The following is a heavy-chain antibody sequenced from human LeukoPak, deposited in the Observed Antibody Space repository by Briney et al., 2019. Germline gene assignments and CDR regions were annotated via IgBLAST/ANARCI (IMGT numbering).Heavy chain of an antibody. V-gene: IGHV3-30*02. CDR3: AKERVTTIFGVIINAFDV. CDR1: GFTFNDYG. Sequence: PGGSLRLSCAASGFTFNDYGVYWVRQAPGKGLEWVAFIRYDSSHEYYADSVKGRFTISRDNSKNTVYLQMNSLRDKDTAVYYCAKERVTTIFGVIINAFDVRGQGTMVTVSS. J-gene: IGHJ3*01. CDR2: IRYDSSHE. D-gene: IGHD3-3*01.